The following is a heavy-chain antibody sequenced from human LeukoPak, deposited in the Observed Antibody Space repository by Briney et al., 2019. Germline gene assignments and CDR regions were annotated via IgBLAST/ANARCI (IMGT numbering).Heavy chain of an antibody. CDR1: GFTFSSYS. Sequence: PGGSLRLSCAASGFTFSSYSMNWVRQAPGKGLEWVSSISSSSSYIYYADSVKGRFTISRDNAKNSLYLQMNSLRAEDTAVYYCARDHDFWSGPYVYYYMDVWGKGTTVTVSS. J-gene: IGHJ6*03. V-gene: IGHV3-21*01. D-gene: IGHD3-3*01. CDR2: ISSSSSYI. CDR3: ARDHDFWSGPYVYYYMDV.